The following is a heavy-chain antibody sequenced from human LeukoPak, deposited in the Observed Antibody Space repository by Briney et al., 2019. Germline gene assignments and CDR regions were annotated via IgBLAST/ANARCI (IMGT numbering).Heavy chain of an antibody. CDR2: ISWNSGSI. D-gene: IGHD3-3*01. CDR1: GFTFDDYA. CDR3: ARDRNTDFWSGYYTNYFDD. V-gene: IGHV3-9*01. Sequence: PGGSLRLSCAASGFTFDDYAMHWVRQAPGKGLEWVSGISWNSGSIGYADSVKGRFTISRDNAKNSLYLHMNSLRAGDTAVYYCARDRNTDFWSGYYTNYFDDWGQGTLVSVSS. J-gene: IGHJ4*02.